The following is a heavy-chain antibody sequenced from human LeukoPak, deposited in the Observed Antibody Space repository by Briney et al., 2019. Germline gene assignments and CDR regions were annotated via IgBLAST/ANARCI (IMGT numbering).Heavy chain of an antibody. CDR1: GFIFSSYA. V-gene: IGHV3-23*01. D-gene: IGHD6-19*01. Sequence: TGGSLRLSCAASGFIFSSYAMTWVRQAPGKGLEWVAAIRGSGGSTFYVDSVKGRFTISRDKDNNTLYLQMSSLRAGDTAVYYCSKGAMGSGWGNWFDSWGLGTLLTVSS. J-gene: IGHJ5*01. CDR3: SKGAMGSGWGNWFDS. CDR2: IRGSGGST.